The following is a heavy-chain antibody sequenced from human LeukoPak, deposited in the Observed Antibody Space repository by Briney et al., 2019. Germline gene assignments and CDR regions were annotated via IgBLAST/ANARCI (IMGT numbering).Heavy chain of an antibody. J-gene: IGHJ3*02. V-gene: IGHV5-51*01. Sequence: GESLKISCKGSGYNFTSYWIGWVRQMPGKGLEWMGIIYPGDSDTRYSPSFQGQVTISADKSISTAYLQWGSLRASDTAMHYCARGVEMATLNAFDIWGQGTMVTVSS. CDR2: IYPGDSDT. CDR1: GYNFTSYW. CDR3: ARGVEMATLNAFDI. D-gene: IGHD5-24*01.